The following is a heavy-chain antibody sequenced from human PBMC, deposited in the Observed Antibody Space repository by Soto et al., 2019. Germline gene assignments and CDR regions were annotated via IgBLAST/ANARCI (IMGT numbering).Heavy chain of an antibody. Sequence: PGGSLRLSCTTSGFTFGDYAMSWFRQAPGKGLQWLAVISYDGNNKYYADSVEGRFTISRDNSKNTVYLQMNSLRLEDTAVYYCARGPSYSDSYFDHWGQGTLVTVSS. V-gene: IGHV3-30*04. CDR2: ISYDGNNK. J-gene: IGHJ4*02. CDR3: ARGPSYSDSYFDH. D-gene: IGHD4-17*01. CDR1: GFTFGDYA.